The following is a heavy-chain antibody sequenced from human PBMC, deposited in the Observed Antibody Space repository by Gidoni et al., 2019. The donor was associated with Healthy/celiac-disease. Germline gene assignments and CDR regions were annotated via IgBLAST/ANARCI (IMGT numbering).Heavy chain of an antibody. Sequence: QVQLQQWGAGLLTPSETLSLTCAVYGGSFSGYYWSWIRQPPGKGLEWIGEINHSGSTNYNPSLKSRVTIAVDTSKNQFSLKLSSVTAADTAVYYCARGRNSYWYFDLWGRGTLVTVSS. CDR3: ARGRNSYWYFDL. V-gene: IGHV4-34*01. J-gene: IGHJ2*01. CDR1: GGSFSGYY. CDR2: INHSGST.